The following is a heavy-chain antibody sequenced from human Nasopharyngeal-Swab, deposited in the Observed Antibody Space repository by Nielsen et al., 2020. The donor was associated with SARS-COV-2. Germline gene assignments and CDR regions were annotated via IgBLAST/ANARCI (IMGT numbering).Heavy chain of an antibody. CDR3: ARNDEVVRFGVDY. Sequence: ASVKVSCKASGYTFTGYYMHWVRQAPGQGLEWMGRINPNSGGTNYAQKFQGRVTMTRDTSITTAYMELSRLRSDDTAAYYCARNDEVVRFGVDYWGQGTLVTVSS. V-gene: IGHV1-2*06. D-gene: IGHD3-16*01. J-gene: IGHJ4*02. CDR2: INPNSGGT. CDR1: GYTFTGYY.